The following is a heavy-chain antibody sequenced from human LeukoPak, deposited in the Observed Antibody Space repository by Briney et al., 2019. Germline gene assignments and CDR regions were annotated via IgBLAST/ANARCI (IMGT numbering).Heavy chain of an antibody. CDR2: IYYSGTT. D-gene: IGHD6-6*01. J-gene: IGHJ4*02. CDR3: AREGIAARPAFDY. CDR1: GDSISSSTHF. Sequence: SETLSLTCTVSGDSISSSTHFWGWIRQPPGKRLEWIGSIYYSGTTYYNPSLKRRVTISVDTSKNQFSLKLSSVTAADTAVYYCAREGIAARPAFDYWGQGTLVTVSS. V-gene: IGHV4-39*02.